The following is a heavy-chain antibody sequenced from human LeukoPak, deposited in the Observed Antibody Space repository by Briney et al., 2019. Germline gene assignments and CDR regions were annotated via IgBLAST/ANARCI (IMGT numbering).Heavy chain of an antibody. CDR1: GFTFTDYY. CDR2: ISSSGGTI. CDR3: ARDQNYYDSSGYYYRDPASFDY. V-gene: IGHV3-11*01. D-gene: IGHD3-22*01. J-gene: IGHJ4*02. Sequence: GGSLRLSCAASGFTFTDYYMSWIRQAPGKGLEWISYISSSGGTIYYADSVKGRFTISRDNAKNSLYLQMNSLRAEDTAVYYCARDQNYYDSSGYYYRDPASFDYWGQGTLATVSS.